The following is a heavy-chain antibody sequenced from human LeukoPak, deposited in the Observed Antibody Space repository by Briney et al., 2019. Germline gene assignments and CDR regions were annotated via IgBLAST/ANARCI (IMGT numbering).Heavy chain of an antibody. Sequence: SETLSLTCAVSGGSISSSNWWSWVRQPPGKGLECIGEIYQSGSTNYSPSLKSRVTISVDKSKNQSSLKLSSVPAADTAVYYCARAPLYYDFWSGPADDAFDIWGQGTMVTVSS. CDR2: IYQSGST. J-gene: IGHJ3*02. V-gene: IGHV4-4*02. D-gene: IGHD3-3*01. CDR3: ARAPLYYDFWSGPADDAFDI. CDR1: GGSISSSNW.